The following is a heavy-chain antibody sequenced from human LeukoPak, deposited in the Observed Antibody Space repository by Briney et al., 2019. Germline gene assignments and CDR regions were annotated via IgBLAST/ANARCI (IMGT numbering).Heavy chain of an antibody. V-gene: IGHV4-59*01. D-gene: IGHD6-19*01. Sequence: PSETLSLTCTVSGGSISSYYWSWIRQPPGKGLEWIGYIYYSGSTNYNPPLKSRVTISVDTSKNQFSLKLSSVTAADTAVYYCARGGSADPYNWFDPWGQGTLVTVSS. CDR1: GGSISSYY. CDR3: ARGGSADPYNWFDP. CDR2: IYYSGST. J-gene: IGHJ5*02.